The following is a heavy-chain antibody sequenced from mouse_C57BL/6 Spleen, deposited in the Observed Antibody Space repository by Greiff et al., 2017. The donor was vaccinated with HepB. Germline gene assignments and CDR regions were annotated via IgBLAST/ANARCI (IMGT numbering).Heavy chain of an antibody. V-gene: IGHV1-53*01. J-gene: IGHJ3*01. D-gene: IGHD2-4*01. CDR3: ALALYDYDAVRFAY. CDR1: GYTFTSYW. Sequence: QVQLQQPGTELVKPGASVKLSCKASGYTFTSYWMHWVKQRPGQGLEWIGNINPSNGGTNYNEKFKSKATLTVDKSSSTAYMQLSSLTSEDSAVYYGALALYDYDAVRFAYWGQGTLVTVSA. CDR2: INPSNGGT.